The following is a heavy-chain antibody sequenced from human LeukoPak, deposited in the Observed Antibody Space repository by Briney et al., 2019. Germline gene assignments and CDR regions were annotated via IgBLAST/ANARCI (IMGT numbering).Heavy chain of an antibody. Sequence: GGSLRLSCAASGFTFSSYAMSWVRQAPGKGLEWVSAISGSGGSTYYADSVKGRFTISRDNSKNTLYLQMNSLRAEDTAVYYCASGYDFWSGYYRALYYFDYWGQGTLVTVSS. CDR2: ISGSGGST. CDR1: GFTFSSYA. J-gene: IGHJ4*02. V-gene: IGHV3-23*01. CDR3: ASGYDFWSGYYRALYYFDY. D-gene: IGHD3-3*01.